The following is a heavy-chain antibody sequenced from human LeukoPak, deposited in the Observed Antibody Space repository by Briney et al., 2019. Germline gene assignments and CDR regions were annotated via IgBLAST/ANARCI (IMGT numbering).Heavy chain of an antibody. V-gene: IGHV3-23*01. Sequence: PGGPLRLSCVASGFTFGNYAMGWVRQAPGKGLEWISGLNGSGGNTYYADSVKGRFTISRDNSKNTLYLQMNSLRAEDTAVYYCAKDRSFFSPGAFDYWGQGTLVTVSS. CDR2: LNGSGGNT. D-gene: IGHD7-27*01. CDR3: AKDRSFFSPGAFDY. J-gene: IGHJ4*02. CDR1: GFTFGNYA.